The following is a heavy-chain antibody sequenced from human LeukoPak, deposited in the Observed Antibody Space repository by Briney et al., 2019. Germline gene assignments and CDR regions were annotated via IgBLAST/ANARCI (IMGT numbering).Heavy chain of an antibody. CDR2: INHSGST. Sequence: PSETLSLTCAVYGGSFSGYYWSWLRQPPGKGLEWIGEINHSGSTNYNPSLKSRVTISVDTSKNQFSLKLSSVTAADTAVYYCARYGSGSYYTPITFDYWGQGTLVTVSS. J-gene: IGHJ4*02. CDR3: ARYGSGSYYTPITFDY. V-gene: IGHV4-34*01. D-gene: IGHD3-10*01. CDR1: GGSFSGYY.